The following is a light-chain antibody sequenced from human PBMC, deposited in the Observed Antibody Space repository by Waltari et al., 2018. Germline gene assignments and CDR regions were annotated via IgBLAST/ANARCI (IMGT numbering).Light chain of an antibody. V-gene: IGLV2-14*03. CDR2: DDT. Sequence: QSALTQPASVSGSDGQTIDISCSGSSSDVGAYDYVSRYQQHPGKAPKVLIYDDTKRPSGVFCRFSVSKAGNTASLTISGLQADDEADYYCSSYTSSGTLLFGGGTKVTVL. J-gene: IGLJ2*01. CDR1: SSDVGAYDY. CDR3: SSYTSSGTLL.